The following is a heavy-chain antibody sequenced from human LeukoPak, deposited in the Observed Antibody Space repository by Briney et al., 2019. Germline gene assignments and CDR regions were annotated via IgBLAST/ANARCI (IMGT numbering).Heavy chain of an antibody. V-gene: IGHV1-18*01. J-gene: IGHJ4*02. CDR2: ISAYNGNT. Sequence: GASVKLSCTASGYTFTSYGISWGRQAPGQGLEWMGWISAYNGNTNYAQKLQGRVTMTTDTSTSTAYMELRSLRSDDTAVYYCARVGFVELLLAYFDYGGQGTLVTVSS. CDR1: GYTFTSYG. D-gene: IGHD3-10*01. CDR3: ARVGFVELLLAYFDY.